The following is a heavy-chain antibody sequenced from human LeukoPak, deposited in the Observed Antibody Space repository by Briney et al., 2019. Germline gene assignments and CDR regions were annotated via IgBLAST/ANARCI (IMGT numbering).Heavy chain of an antibody. CDR3: ARDHRQLRPGTCDY. J-gene: IGHJ4*02. CDR1: GFTFSSYS. Sequence: AGGSLRLSCAASGFTFSSYSMNWVRQAPGKGLEWVSYISSSSSTIYYADSVKGRFTISRDNAKNSLYLQMNSLRAEDTAVYYCARDHRQLRPGTCDYWGQGTLVTVSS. CDR2: ISSSSSTI. V-gene: IGHV3-48*04. D-gene: IGHD6-13*01.